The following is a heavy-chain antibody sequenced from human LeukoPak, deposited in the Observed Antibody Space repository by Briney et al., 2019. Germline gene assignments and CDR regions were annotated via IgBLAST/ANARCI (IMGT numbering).Heavy chain of an antibody. V-gene: IGHV3-7*01. CDR1: GFTFHTYW. J-gene: IGHJ4*02. Sequence: GGSLRLSCAASGFTFHTYWMTWVRQAPGKGLEWVANINQDGSQKYYVDPVKGRFTISRDNAKNSLSLQMNSLRAEDTAIYHCARERPYYFDYWGQGTLVTVSS. CDR3: ARERPYYFDY. CDR2: INQDGSQK.